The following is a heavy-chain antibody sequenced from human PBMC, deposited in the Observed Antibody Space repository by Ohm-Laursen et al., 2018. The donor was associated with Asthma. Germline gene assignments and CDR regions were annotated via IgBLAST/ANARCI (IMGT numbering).Heavy chain of an antibody. CDR1: GGSISSGGYY. Sequence: TLSLTCTVSGGSISSGGYYWSWIRQHPGKGLEWIGYIYYSGITYSNPSLRGRVSISVDTSKNQFSLKLSPVTAADTAVYYCARGAPNDYGDYPNAFDIWGQGTMVTVSS. D-gene: IGHD4-17*01. J-gene: IGHJ3*02. V-gene: IGHV4-31*03. CDR3: ARGAPNDYGDYPNAFDI. CDR2: IYYSGIT.